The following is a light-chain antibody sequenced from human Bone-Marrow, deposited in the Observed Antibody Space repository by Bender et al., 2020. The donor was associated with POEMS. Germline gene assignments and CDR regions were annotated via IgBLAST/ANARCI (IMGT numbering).Light chain of an antibody. V-gene: IGLV3-21*01. Sequence: SSVLTQPPSVSVAPGQTARISCGDDKFETKGVHWYQQKPGQAPVLVIYYDSDRPSGVPERFSGSNSGNTATLSISRVEVGDEADYYCQVWESTTDHFVIFGGGTRLTVL. CDR2: YDS. CDR3: QVWESTTDHFVI. CDR1: KFETKG. J-gene: IGLJ2*01.